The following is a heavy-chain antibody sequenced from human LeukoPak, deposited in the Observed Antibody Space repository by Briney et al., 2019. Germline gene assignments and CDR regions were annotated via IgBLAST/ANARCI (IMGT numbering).Heavy chain of an antibody. CDR1: GGSFSGYY. D-gene: IGHD4-17*01. J-gene: IGHJ4*02. Sequence: SETLSLTCAVYGGSFSGYYWSWIRQPPGKGLEWIGEINHSGSTNYNPSLKSRVTISVDTSKNQFSLKLSSVTAADTAAYYCARGGSSWGDYRRLFDYWGQGTLVTVSS. CDR2: INHSGST. V-gene: IGHV4-34*01. CDR3: ARGGSSWGDYRRLFDY.